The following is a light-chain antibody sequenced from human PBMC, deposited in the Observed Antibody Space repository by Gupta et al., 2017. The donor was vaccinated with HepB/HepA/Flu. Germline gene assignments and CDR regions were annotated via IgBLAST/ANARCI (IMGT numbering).Light chain of an antibody. CDR2: GAS. V-gene: IGKV3-15*01. Sequence: EIVMTQSPATLSVSPGERATLSCRASQSVSSNLAWYQQKPGQAPRLLIYGASTRATGIPARFRGSGSGTEFTLTISSLQSEDFAVYYCQQYNNWPPLTLGGGTKVEIK. CDR3: QQYNNWPPLT. CDR1: QSVSSN. J-gene: IGKJ4*01.